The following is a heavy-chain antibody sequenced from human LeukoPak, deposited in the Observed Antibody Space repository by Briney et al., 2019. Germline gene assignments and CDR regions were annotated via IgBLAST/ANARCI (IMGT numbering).Heavy chain of an antibody. CDR2: INQDGSEK. Sequence: PGGSLRLSCAASGFTFSTYWMNWVRQAPGKGLEWVAYINQDGSEKYYVDSVKGRFSISRDDAKKSLYLQMNSLRAEDTAVYYCGRDMDVWGQGTTVTVSS. V-gene: IGHV3-7*03. CDR3: GRDMDV. J-gene: IGHJ6*02. CDR1: GFTFSTYW.